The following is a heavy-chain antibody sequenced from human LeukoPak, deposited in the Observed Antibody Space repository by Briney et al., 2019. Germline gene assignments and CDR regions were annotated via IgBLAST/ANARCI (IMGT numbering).Heavy chain of an antibody. CDR1: GFTVSGNY. V-gene: IGHV3-23*01. CDR3: AKDQSGDY. J-gene: IGHJ4*02. Sequence: GGSLRLSCAASGFTVSGNYMSWVRQAPGKGLEWVSAISGSGGSTYYADSVKGRFTISRDNSKNTLYLQMNSLRAEDTAVYYCAKDQSGDYWGQGTLVTVSS. CDR2: ISGSGGST.